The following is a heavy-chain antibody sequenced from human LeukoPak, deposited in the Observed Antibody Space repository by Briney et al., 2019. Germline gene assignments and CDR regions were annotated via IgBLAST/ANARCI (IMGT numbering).Heavy chain of an antibody. Sequence: PETLSLTCAVYGGSFSGYYWSWIRQPPGKGLEWSGEINNSGSTNYKPSLKSRLTISVDTSNTQFSLKLSSVTAADTAVYYCARGYSFRSSGGGWFDPWGQGTLVTVSS. CDR3: ARGYSFRSSGGGWFDP. J-gene: IGHJ5*02. V-gene: IGHV4-34*01. CDR1: GGSFSGYY. D-gene: IGHD6-19*01. CDR2: INNSGST.